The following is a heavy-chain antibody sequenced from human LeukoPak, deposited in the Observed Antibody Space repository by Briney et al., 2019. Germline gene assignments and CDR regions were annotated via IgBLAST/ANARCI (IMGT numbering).Heavy chain of an antibody. J-gene: IGHJ4*01. Sequence: PGGSLRLSCAVSGFTVSSNFMTWVRQAPGKGLEWVTIIYSGGSTYYADSVEGRFTISRDSSKNTLYLQMNRLRAEDTAVYFCASKDPYDSSAYLLDYWGQGTLVTVSS. D-gene: IGHD3-22*01. CDR1: GFTVSSNF. V-gene: IGHV3-66*01. CDR2: IYSGGST. CDR3: ASKDPYDSSAYLLDY.